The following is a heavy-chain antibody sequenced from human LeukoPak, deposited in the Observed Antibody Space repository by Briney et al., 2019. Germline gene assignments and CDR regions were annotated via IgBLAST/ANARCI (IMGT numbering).Heavy chain of an antibody. Sequence: PSETLSLTCAVSGVSISSSNWWSCVRQPPEKVLYCIAEICHSGSTNYNPSLKSRFTISIDKSKNQFSLKLSSLTAADTAVYYCARASSSWYYFASWGPGTLVTASS. CDR3: ARASSSWYYFAS. CDR2: ICHSGST. D-gene: IGHD6-13*01. V-gene: IGHV4-4*02. J-gene: IGHJ4*02. CDR1: GVSISSSNW.